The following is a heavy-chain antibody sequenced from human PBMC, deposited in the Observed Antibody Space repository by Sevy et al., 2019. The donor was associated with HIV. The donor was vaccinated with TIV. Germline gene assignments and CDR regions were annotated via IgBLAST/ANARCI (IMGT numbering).Heavy chain of an antibody. Sequence: GGSLRLSCAASGFTFSTYWMHWARQAPGKGLVWVSCVNSDGSSTIYADSVKGRFTISRDNAKNTLYLQMNSLRAEDTAVYYCARTASMDYFFYYAMDVWGQWTTVTVSS. CDR1: GFTFSTYW. CDR2: VNSDGSST. J-gene: IGHJ6*02. V-gene: IGHV3-74*01. CDR3: ARTASMDYFFYYAMDV.